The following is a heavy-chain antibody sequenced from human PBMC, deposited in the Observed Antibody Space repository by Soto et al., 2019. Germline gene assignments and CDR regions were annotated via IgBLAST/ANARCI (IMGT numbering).Heavy chain of an antibody. CDR3: ARDQYSYGNYYYGMDV. D-gene: IGHD5-18*01. V-gene: IGHV3-21*01. Sequence: GGALRLSCTASGFTFSSYSMNWVRQAPGKGLEWVSSISSSSSYIYYADSVKGRFTISRDNAKNSLYLQMNSLRAEDTAVYYCARDQYSYGNYYYGMDVWGQGTTVTVSS. J-gene: IGHJ6*02. CDR2: ISSSSSYI. CDR1: GFTFSSYS.